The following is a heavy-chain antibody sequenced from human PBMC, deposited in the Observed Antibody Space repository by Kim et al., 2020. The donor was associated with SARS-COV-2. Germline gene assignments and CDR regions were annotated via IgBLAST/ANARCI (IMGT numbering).Heavy chain of an antibody. CDR3: ARGNWMRHPFDY. Sequence: NHKPPLQGRVTMSVDTSKNQFSRKLISVTAADTAVYYCARGNWMRHPFDYWGQGTLVTVSS. D-gene: IGHD2-2*03. V-gene: IGHV4-34*01. J-gene: IGHJ4*02.